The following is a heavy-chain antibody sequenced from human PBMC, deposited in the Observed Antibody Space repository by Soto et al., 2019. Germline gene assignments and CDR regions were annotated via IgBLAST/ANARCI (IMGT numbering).Heavy chain of an antibody. CDR2: IGTAGNT. D-gene: IGHD2-2*01. J-gene: IGHJ4*01. CDR3: VRKYPGTRPFDY. Sequence: PGGSLRLSCAASGFTFSSYAMNWVRQAPGKGLACVSAIGTAGNTYYANSLKGRFTISRDNSRTTLYLQMNSLRVEDTALYYCVRKYPGTRPFDYWGQGTLVTVSS. V-gene: IGHV3-23*01. CDR1: GFTFSSYA.